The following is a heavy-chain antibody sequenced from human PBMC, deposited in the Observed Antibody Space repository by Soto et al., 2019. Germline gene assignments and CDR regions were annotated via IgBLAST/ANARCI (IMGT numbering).Heavy chain of an antibody. CDR1: GFTISSYG. J-gene: IGHJ4*02. V-gene: IGHV3-33*01. D-gene: IGHD3-9*01. Sequence: GGSLRLSCAASGFTISSYGMHWVRQAPGKGLEWVAVIWYDGSNKYYADSVKGRFTISRDNSKNTLYLQMNSLRAEDTAVYYCAREYYDILTGYYNYYFDYWGQGTLVTVSS. CDR3: AREYYDILTGYYNYYFDY. CDR2: IWYDGSNK.